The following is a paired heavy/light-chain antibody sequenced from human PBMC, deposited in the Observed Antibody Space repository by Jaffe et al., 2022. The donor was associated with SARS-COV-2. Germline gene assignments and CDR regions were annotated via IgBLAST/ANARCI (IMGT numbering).Heavy chain of an antibody. V-gene: IGHV3-33*01. CDR2: IWFDGSRQ. Sequence: QVQLVESGGGVVQPGRSLRLSCVTSGFTLSTNGMHWVRQAPGKGLEWVAVIWFDGSRQYFTDSVKGRFTISRDNSKNTLYLDMNSLRAEDTAMYYCGRGSGANHAYVDRWGQGTVVSVSS. CDR1: GFTLSTNG. J-gene: IGHJ5*02. CDR3: GRGSGANHAYVDR. D-gene: IGHD3-16*01.
Light chain of an antibody. Sequence: EIVLTQSPATLSLSPGERATLSCRASQSVTSYFAWYQQKPGQAPRLLIYDASNRATGIPARFSGSGSGTDFTLTISSLEPEDFAIYYCQLCSNWPPEYTFGQGTKLEIK. CDR1: QSVTSY. J-gene: IGKJ2*01. V-gene: IGKV3-11*01. CDR3: QLCSNWPPEYT. CDR2: DAS.